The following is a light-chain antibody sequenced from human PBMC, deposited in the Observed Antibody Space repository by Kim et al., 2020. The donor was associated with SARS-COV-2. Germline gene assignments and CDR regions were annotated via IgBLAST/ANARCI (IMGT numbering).Light chain of an antibody. CDR2: STN. V-gene: IGLV8-61*01. J-gene: IGLJ3*02. Sequence: GGTVTLTCGLSSRSVSTSYYPSWYQQTPGQAPRTLIYSTNTRSSGVPDRFSGSILGNKAALTITGAQADDESDYYCVLYMGSGIRVFGGGTQLTVL. CDR1: SRSVSTSYY. CDR3: VLYMGSGIRV.